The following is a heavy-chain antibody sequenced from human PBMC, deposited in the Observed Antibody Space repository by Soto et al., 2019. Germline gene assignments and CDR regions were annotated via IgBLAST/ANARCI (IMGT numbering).Heavy chain of an antibody. D-gene: IGHD2-21*02. Sequence: QVQLVQSGAEVKKPGSSVKVSCKASGGTFSSYAISWVRQAPGQGLEWMGGIIPIFGTANYAQKFQGRVTITADESTSTAYMELSSLRSEDTAVYYCGRGGYCGGDCYRAFDIWGQGTMVTVSS. V-gene: IGHV1-69*01. CDR3: GRGGYCGGDCYRAFDI. J-gene: IGHJ3*02. CDR2: IIPIFGTA. CDR1: GGTFSSYA.